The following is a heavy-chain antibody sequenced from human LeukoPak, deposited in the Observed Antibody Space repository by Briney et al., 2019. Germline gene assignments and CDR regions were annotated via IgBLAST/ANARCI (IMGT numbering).Heavy chain of an antibody. J-gene: IGHJ5*02. Sequence: GGSVRLSCAASGFTFSSYAMRWVRQAPGRGLEDGSAMGCSGGSTYYADAVKGRFTISRDNSNTTLYLQMNSLRAEDTAVYYCAKEPYSSSWGFWFDPWGQGTLVTVSS. CDR2: MGCSGGST. V-gene: IGHV3-23*01. D-gene: IGHD6-6*01. CDR1: GFTFSSYA. CDR3: AKEPYSSSWGFWFDP.